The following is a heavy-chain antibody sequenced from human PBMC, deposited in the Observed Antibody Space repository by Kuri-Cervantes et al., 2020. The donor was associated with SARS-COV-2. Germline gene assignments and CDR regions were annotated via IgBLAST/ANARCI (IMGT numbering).Heavy chain of an antibody. CDR1: GFTFSSYS. CDR2: ISYDGSNK. V-gene: IGHV3-30*03. Sequence: GESLKISCAASGFTFSSYSMNWVRQAPGKGLEWVAVISYDGSNKYYADSVKGRFTISRDNAKNSLYLQMNSLRAEDTAVYYCARVAGDPYYFDYWGQGTLVTVSS. J-gene: IGHJ4*02. CDR3: ARVAGDPYYFDY. D-gene: IGHD7-27*01.